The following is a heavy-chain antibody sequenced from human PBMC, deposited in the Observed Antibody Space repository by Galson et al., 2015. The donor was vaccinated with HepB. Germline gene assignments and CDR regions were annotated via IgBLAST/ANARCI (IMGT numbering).Heavy chain of an antibody. D-gene: IGHD2-15*01. CDR1: GYTFTSYG. Sequence: SVKVSCKASGYTFTSYGISWVRQAPGQGLEWMGWISAYNGNTNYAQKLQGRVTMTTDTSTSTAYMELRSLRSDDTAVYYCARRYCSGGSCYNYFDYWGQGTLVTVSS. V-gene: IGHV1-18*04. J-gene: IGHJ4*02. CDR2: ISAYNGNT. CDR3: ARRYCSGGSCYNYFDY.